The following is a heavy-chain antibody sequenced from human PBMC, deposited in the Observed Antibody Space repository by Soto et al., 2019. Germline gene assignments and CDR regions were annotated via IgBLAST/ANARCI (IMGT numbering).Heavy chain of an antibody. J-gene: IGHJ6*02. D-gene: IGHD3-10*01. Sequence: EVQLVESGGGFVQPGGSLRLSCAASGFTFRKFAMSWVRQALGKGLEWVSGISRSGGSTYYADSVKGRCTISRDNSKNTLSLQIDSLRVGDTATYYCAKHGGEVPYDHVDVWGQGTPVTVSS. CDR1: GFTFRKFA. V-gene: IGHV3-23*04. CDR3: AKHGGEVPYDHVDV. CDR2: ISRSGGST.